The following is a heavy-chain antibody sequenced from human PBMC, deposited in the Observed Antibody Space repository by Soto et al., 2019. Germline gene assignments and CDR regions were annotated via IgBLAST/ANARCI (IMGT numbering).Heavy chain of an antibody. D-gene: IGHD2-2*01. CDR3: ARVQRGPIVVVPAAQDGRSSWFDP. CDR1: GYTFTSYG. V-gene: IGHV1-18*04. J-gene: IGHJ5*02. Sequence: ASVKVSCKASGYTFTSYGISWVRQAPGQGLEWMGWISAYNGNTNYAQKLQGRVTMTTDTSTSTAYMELRSLRSDDTAVYYCARVQRGPIVVVPAAQDGRSSWFDPWGQGTLVTVSS. CDR2: ISAYNGNT.